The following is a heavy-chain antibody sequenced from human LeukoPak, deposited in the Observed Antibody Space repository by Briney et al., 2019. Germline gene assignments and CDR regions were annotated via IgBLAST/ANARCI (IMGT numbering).Heavy chain of an antibody. V-gene: IGHV1-2*02. D-gene: IGHD1-26*01. CDR3: AREGGYSGRDNWFDP. Sequence: ASLKVSCKASGYTFTGYYMHWVRQAPGQGLEWMGWINPNSVGTNYAQKFQGRVTRNRDTSISKAYVELSRLRSDDTGVYYGAREGGYSGRDNWFDPWGQGTLVTVSS. CDR1: GYTFTGYY. J-gene: IGHJ5*02. CDR2: INPNSVGT.